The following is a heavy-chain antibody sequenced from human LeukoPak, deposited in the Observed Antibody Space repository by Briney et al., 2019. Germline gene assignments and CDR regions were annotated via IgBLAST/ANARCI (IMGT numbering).Heavy chain of an antibody. D-gene: IGHD2-2*03. J-gene: IGHJ4*02. CDR3: ARDGYCNSITCFDY. Sequence: GGSLRLSCAASGFTFSSYAMSWVRQAPGKGLEWVSAISGSGGSTYYADSVKGRFTISRDNTKNSVYLQMNGLRAEDTAIYYCARDGYCNSITCFDYWGQGTLVTVSS. CDR2: ISGSGGST. V-gene: IGHV3-23*01. CDR1: GFTFSSYA.